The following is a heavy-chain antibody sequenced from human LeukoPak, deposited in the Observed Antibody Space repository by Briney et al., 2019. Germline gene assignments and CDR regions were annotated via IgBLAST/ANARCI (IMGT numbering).Heavy chain of an antibody. D-gene: IGHD4-17*01. CDR2: IIPNSGGT. CDR1: GYTFTSYY. CDR3: ARTSFGDYTYDY. V-gene: IGHV1-2*06. J-gene: IGHJ4*02. Sequence: GASVKVSCKASGYTFTSYYMHWVRQAPGQGLEWMGRIIPNSGGTNFAQRFQGRVTMTRDTSINTTYMELSRLRSDDTAVYYCARTSFGDYTYDYWGQGTLVTVSS.